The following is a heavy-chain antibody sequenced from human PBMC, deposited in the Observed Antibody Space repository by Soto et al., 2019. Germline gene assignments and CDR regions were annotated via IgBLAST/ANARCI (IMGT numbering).Heavy chain of an antibody. D-gene: IGHD3-3*01. CDR1: GYTFTSYG. Sequence: QVQLVQSGAEVKKPGASVKVSCKASGYTFTSYGISWVRQAPGQGLEWMGWISAYNGNTNYAQKLQGRVTKTTDTTPSPAYMELRSLKTDDTAVYYCARDGYYDFWSGYLPYGMDVWGQGTTVTVSS. CDR2: ISAYNGNT. CDR3: ARDGYYDFWSGYLPYGMDV. V-gene: IGHV1-18*01. J-gene: IGHJ6*02.